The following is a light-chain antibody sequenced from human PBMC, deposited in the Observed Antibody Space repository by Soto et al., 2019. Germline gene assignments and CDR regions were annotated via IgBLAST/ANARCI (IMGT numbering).Light chain of an antibody. CDR2: SNN. J-gene: IGLJ2*01. CDR3: ATWDNSLNAVL. CDR1: SSNIGTYD. V-gene: IGLV1-44*01. Sequence: QSVLTQSPSASGAPGQRVTISCSGSSSNIGTYDVNWYQQHPGEAPQFLIYSNNIRPSGVPDRFSGSKSGTSASLAISALQSEDEADYYCATWDNSLNAVLFGGGTQITVL.